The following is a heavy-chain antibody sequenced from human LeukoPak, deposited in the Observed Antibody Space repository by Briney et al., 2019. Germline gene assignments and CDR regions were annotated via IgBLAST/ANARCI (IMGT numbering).Heavy chain of an antibody. V-gene: IGHV3-30-3*01. CDR2: ISYDGSNK. Sequence: GGSLRLSCAASGFTFSSYAMHWVRQAPGKGLEWVAVISYDGSNKYYADSVKGRFTISRDNSKNTLYLQMNSLRAEDTAVYYCARGSNELSADYDFWSGYYSPPDYWGQGTLVTVSS. CDR3: ARGSNELSADYDFWSGYYSPPDY. D-gene: IGHD3-3*01. CDR1: GFTFSSYA. J-gene: IGHJ4*02.